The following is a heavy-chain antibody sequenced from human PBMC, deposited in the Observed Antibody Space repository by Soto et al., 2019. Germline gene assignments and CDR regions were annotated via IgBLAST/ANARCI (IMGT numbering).Heavy chain of an antibody. Sequence: GASVKVSCKASGYTFTSYAMHWVRQAPGQRLEWMGWINAGNGNTKYSQKFQGRVTITRDTSASTAYMELSSLRSEDTAVYYCAVTVPFDYSKMDWFDPWGQGTLVTVSS. CDR2: INAGNGNT. CDR1: GYTFTSYA. CDR3: AVTVPFDYSKMDWFDP. D-gene: IGHD4-4*01. V-gene: IGHV1-3*01. J-gene: IGHJ5*02.